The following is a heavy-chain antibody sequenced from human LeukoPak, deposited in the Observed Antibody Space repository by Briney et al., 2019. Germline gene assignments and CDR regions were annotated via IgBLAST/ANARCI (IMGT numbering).Heavy chain of an antibody. D-gene: IGHD5-18*01. CDR1: GVSISSYY. J-gene: IGHJ6*03. CDR3: ARDRYIFAGPDAYYYMDV. Sequence: PSETLSLTCTVSGVSISSYYWSWVRQAPGQGLEWIGYIFDSGTTNYNPSLKSRVTISVDTSKNQSSLKLSSVTAADTAVYCCARDRYIFAGPDAYYYMDVWGKGTTVTISS. V-gene: IGHV4-59*01. CDR2: IFDSGTT.